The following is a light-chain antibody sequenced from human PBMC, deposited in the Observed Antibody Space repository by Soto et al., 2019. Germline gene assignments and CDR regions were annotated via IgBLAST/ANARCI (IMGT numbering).Light chain of an antibody. CDR1: QNIYSN. Sequence: IVMTQSPATLSVSPGERATLSCMASQNIYSNVVWYQQRPGQAPRLLIYRASTRAHGIPARFSGSGSGTELTLTISSLQSEAFTVYSCLQYHNLWAFGQGTKVEI. CDR3: LQYHNLWA. V-gene: IGKV3-15*01. CDR2: RAS. J-gene: IGKJ1*01.